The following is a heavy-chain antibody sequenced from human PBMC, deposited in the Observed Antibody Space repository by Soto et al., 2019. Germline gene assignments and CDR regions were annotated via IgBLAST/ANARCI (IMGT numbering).Heavy chain of an antibody. V-gene: IGHV4-34*01. CDR3: ARGAQQRLFDY. D-gene: IGHD1-1*01. J-gene: IGHJ4*02. CDR2: INHSGST. Sequence: PSETLSLTCAVYGGSFSGYYWSWIRQPPGKGLEWIGEINHSGSTNYNPSLKSRVTISVDTSKNQFSLKLSSVTAADTAVYYCARGAQQRLFDYWGQGTLVTVSS. CDR1: GGSFSGYY.